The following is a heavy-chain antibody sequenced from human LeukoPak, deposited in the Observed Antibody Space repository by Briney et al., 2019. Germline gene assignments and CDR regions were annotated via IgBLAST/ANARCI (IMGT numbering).Heavy chain of an antibody. CDR1: GGTFSSYA. V-gene: IGHV1-69*13. CDR2: IIPIFGTA. Sequence: SVKVSCKASGGTFSSYAISWVRQAPGQGLERMGGIIPIFGTANYAQKFQGRVTITADESTSTAYMELSSLRSEDTAVYYCARGPQDYYDSSGYYYFDYWGQGTLVTVSS. D-gene: IGHD3-22*01. CDR3: ARGPQDYYDSSGYYYFDY. J-gene: IGHJ4*02.